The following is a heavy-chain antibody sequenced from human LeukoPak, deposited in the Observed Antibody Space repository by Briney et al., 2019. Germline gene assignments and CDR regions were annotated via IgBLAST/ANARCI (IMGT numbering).Heavy chain of an antibody. V-gene: IGHV1-69*13. J-gene: IGHJ4*02. Sequence: ASVKVSCKATGGTYSSYAISWVRQAPGQGLEWMGGIIPIFGTANYAQKFQGRVTITADESTSTAYMELSSLRSEDTAVYYCAVNMVRGVNITCDYWGQGTLVTVSS. CDR3: AVNMVRGVNITCDY. CDR1: GGTYSSYA. CDR2: IIPIFGTA. D-gene: IGHD3-10*01.